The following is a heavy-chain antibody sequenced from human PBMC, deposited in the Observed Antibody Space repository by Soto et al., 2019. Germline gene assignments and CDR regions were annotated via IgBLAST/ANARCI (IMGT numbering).Heavy chain of an antibody. CDR2: ISYDGSNK. Sequence: QVQLLESGGGVVQPGRSLRLSCAASGFTFSSSAMHWVRQAPGKGLEWVAVISYDGSNKYYADSVKGRFTISRDNSKNTLYLQMNRLRDEDTAVYYCARDLTSWTEYEAYYYYGMEVWGQVSTVTVSS. CDR3: ARDLTSWTEYEAYYYYGMEV. V-gene: IGHV3-30-3*01. D-gene: IGHD2-2*01. J-gene: IGHJ6*02. CDR1: GFTFSSSA.